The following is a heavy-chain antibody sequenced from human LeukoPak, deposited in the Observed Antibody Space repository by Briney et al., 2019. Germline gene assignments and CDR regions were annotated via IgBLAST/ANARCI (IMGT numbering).Heavy chain of an antibody. Sequence: ASVKVSCKASGGTFSSYAISWVRQATGQGLEWMGWMNPNSGNTGYAQKFQGRVTMTRNTSISTAYMELSSLRSEDTAVYYCARNGLWFGELLLIWGQGTLVTVSS. CDR3: ARNGLWFGELLLI. V-gene: IGHV1-8*02. D-gene: IGHD3-10*01. CDR2: MNPNSGNT. J-gene: IGHJ4*02. CDR1: GGTFSSYA.